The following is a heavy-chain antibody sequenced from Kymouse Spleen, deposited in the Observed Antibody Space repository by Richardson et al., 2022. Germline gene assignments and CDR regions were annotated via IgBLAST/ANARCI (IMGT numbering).Heavy chain of an antibody. V-gene: IGHV3-9*01. D-gene: IGHD1-20*01,IGHD1-7*01. Sequence: EVQLVESGGGLVQPGRSLRLSCAASGFTFDDYAMHWVRQAPGKGLEWVSGISWNSGSIGYADSVKGRFTISRDNAKNSLYLQMNSLRAEDTALYYCAKAVTGTHYYYYGMDVWGQGTTVTVSS. CDR2: ISWNSGSI. CDR1: GFTFDDYA. CDR3: AKAVTGTHYYYYGMDV. J-gene: IGHJ6*02.